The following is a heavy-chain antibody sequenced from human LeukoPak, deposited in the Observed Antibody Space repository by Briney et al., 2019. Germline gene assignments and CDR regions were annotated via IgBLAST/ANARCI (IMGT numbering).Heavy chain of an antibody. V-gene: IGHV3-48*03. Sequence: GGSLRLSCAASGFTFSSYEMNWVRQAPGKGLEWVSYISSSGSTIYYADSVKGRFTISRDNSKNTLYLQMNSLRAEDTAVYYCAKGEFGGYSRVFFDHWGQGTLVTVSS. CDR2: ISSSGSTI. CDR1: GFTFSSYE. D-gene: IGHD1-26*01. J-gene: IGHJ4*02. CDR3: AKGEFGGYSRVFFDH.